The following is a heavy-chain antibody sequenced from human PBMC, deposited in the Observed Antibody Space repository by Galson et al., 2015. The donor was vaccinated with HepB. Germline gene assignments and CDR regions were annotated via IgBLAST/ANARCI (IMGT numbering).Heavy chain of an antibody. J-gene: IGHJ6*02. CDR2: INGDGSDT. CDR3: ARGSLFHGGLDV. D-gene: IGHD2-15*01. Sequence: SLRLSCAASGFFFSGSEMHWVRQVPGKGLVWVSRINGDGSDTTYADSVKGRFTISRDNAKTALYFQMNSLRGEDTAVYYCARGSLFHGGLDVWGQGTTVTVSS. CDR1: GFFFSGSE. V-gene: IGHV3-74*03.